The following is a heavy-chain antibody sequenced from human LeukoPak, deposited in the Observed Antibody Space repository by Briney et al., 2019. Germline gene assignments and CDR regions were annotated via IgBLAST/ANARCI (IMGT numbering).Heavy chain of an antibody. CDR1: GFTFSSYS. J-gene: IGHJ4*02. Sequence: PGGSLRLSCAASGFTFSSYSMNWVRQAPGKGLEWVSSISSSSSYIYYADSVKGRFTISRDNAKNSLYLQMNSLRAEDTAVYYCAREGQQLTDFDYWGQGTLVIVSS. D-gene: IGHD6-13*01. V-gene: IGHV3-21*01. CDR2: ISSSSSYI. CDR3: AREGQQLTDFDY.